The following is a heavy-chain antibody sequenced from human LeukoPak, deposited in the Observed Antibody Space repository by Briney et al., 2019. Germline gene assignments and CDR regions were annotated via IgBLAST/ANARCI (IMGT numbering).Heavy chain of an antibody. D-gene: IGHD1-26*01. Sequence: GGSLRLSCTTSGFTFSNYWMSWVRQARGKGLEWVSNIKQDGSEKYYVDSVKGRFTISRDNAKNSLFLQMDSLTDEDTAVYYCARDPYSGSYGHLYYYYMDVWGKGTTVTISS. CDR3: ARDPYSGSYGHLYYYYMDV. CDR2: IKQDGSEK. J-gene: IGHJ6*03. V-gene: IGHV3-7*01. CDR1: GFTFSNYW.